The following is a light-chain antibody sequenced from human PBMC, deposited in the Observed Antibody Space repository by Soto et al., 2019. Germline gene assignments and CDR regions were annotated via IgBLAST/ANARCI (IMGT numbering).Light chain of an antibody. Sequence: DIQMTQSPSSLSASVGDRVTITCRASQSISSYLNWYQQKPGKAPKLLIYAASSLQSGVPSRFSGSGSGTDFTLTINSLQPEDFATYSCQQSYSTPPTFGGGTKVDI. CDR1: QSISSY. CDR2: AAS. J-gene: IGKJ4*01. CDR3: QQSYSTPPT. V-gene: IGKV1-39*01.